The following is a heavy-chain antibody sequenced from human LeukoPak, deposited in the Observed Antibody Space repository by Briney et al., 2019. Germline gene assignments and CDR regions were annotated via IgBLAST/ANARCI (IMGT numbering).Heavy chain of an antibody. CDR2: ISYDGSNK. D-gene: IGHD5-24*01. CDR3: ARDRLGMATIMFFLDY. J-gene: IGHJ4*02. Sequence: GGSLRLSCAASGFTFSSYWMSWVRQAPGKGLEWVAVISYDGSNKYYADSVKGRFTISRDNSKNTLYLQMNSLRAEDTAVYYCARDRLGMATIMFFLDYWGQGTLVTVSS. CDR1: GFTFSSYW. V-gene: IGHV3-30*03.